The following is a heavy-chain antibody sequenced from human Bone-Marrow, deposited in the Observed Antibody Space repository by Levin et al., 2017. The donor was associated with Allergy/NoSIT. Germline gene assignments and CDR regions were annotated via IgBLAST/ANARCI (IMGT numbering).Heavy chain of an antibody. Sequence: PGGSLRLSCAASGFGFSSYTMHWVRQAPGKGLEWVALLSFDGANEYYADSVKGRFTISRDISNNTLYLQMNSLRPDDTAVFYCARVGFTRFDLWGQGTLVTVSS. D-gene: IGHD1-26*01. V-gene: IGHV3-30-3*01. CDR3: ARVGFTRFDL. J-gene: IGHJ4*02. CDR2: LSFDGANE. CDR1: GFGFSSYT.